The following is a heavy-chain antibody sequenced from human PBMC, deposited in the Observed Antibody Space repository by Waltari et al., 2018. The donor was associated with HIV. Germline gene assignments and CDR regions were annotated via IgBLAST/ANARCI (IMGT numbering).Heavy chain of an antibody. D-gene: IGHD3-9*01. J-gene: IGHJ4*02. CDR2: VQYDGSNK. V-gene: IGHV3-30*02. CDR1: GFTFTTYA. Sequence: QVQLVESGGGVAQPGGSLRLSCAASGFTFTTYAMHWVRPAPGKGLVWGAFVQYDGSNKYYADSVKGRFTISRDNSKNTLYLQMNSLRADDTAVYYCARDPSPPILYDILTGYYFDYWGQGTLVTVSS. CDR3: ARDPSPPILYDILTGYYFDY.